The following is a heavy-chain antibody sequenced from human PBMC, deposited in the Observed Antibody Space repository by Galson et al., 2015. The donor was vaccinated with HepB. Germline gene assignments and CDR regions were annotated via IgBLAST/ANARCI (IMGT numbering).Heavy chain of an antibody. CDR2: IWVDGTNK. CDR3: AREGDPRIYWSALDF. CDR1: GFTFSSHG. Sequence: SLRLSCAASGFTFSSHGMNWVRQAPGKGLEWVATIWVDGTNKFYADSVKGRFTISRDNSKNTLSLQMNPLRADDTAVYYCAREGDPRIYWSALDFWGQGILVTVSS. V-gene: IGHV3-33*01. J-gene: IGHJ4*02. D-gene: IGHD3-3*01.